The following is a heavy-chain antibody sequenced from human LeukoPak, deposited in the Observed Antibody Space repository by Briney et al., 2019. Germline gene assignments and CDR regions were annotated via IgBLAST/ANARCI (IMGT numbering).Heavy chain of an antibody. J-gene: IGHJ4*02. D-gene: IGHD4-17*01. V-gene: IGHV3-74*01. CDR2: INSDGSTT. CDR3: AKDSVAGTVTTTHFDY. Sequence: GGSLRLSCAASGFTFSSSWMHWVRQAPGKGLVWVSRINSDGSTTTYADSVKGRFTISRDNAKNTLYLQMNSLRADDTAVYYCAKDSVAGTVTTTHFDYWGQGTLVTVSS. CDR1: GFTFSSSW.